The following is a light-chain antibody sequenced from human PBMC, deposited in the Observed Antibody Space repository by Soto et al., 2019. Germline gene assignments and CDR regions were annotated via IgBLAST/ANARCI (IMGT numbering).Light chain of an antibody. CDR1: QSISSSS. CDR2: GAS. Sequence: EVVLTQSPGTLSLSPGERATLSCRASQSISSSSLACYNQKPGQAPRLLLYGASSRAPGIPDRFSGSGSGTDFTLTISRLEPEDFAVYYCQHYGSSPPFTFGPGTKVDIK. V-gene: IGKV3-20*01. CDR3: QHYGSSPPFT. J-gene: IGKJ3*01.